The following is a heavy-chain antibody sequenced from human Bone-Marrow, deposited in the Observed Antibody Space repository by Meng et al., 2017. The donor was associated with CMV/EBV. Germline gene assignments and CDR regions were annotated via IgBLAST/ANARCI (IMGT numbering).Heavy chain of an antibody. D-gene: IGHD6-19*01. V-gene: IGHV3-7*01. CDR3: ARDRVYSSGWSDY. J-gene: IGHJ4*02. CDR2: IKQDGSEK. Sequence: GESLKISCAASGFTFSSYWMSWVRQAPGKGLEWVANIKQDGSEKYYVDSVKGRFTISRGNAKNSLYLQMNSLRAEDTAVYYCARDRVYSSGWSDYWGQGTLVTVSS. CDR1: GFTFSSYW.